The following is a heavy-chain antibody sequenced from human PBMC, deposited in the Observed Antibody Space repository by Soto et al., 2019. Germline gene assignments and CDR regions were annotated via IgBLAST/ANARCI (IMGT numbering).Heavy chain of an antibody. Sequence: QVQLVQSGAEVKKPGSSVKVSCKASGYTFTGYFMHWVRQAPGQGLEWMGWINSNSGATKYAQKFQGRVTVSKDTSVSTAYMELSGLRSDDTAVYYGARGGGTILAPLPWGQGTLVTVSS. J-gene: IGHJ5*02. D-gene: IGHD3-3*01. V-gene: IGHV1-2*02. CDR2: INSNSGAT. CDR1: GYTFTGYF. CDR3: ARGGGTILAPLP.